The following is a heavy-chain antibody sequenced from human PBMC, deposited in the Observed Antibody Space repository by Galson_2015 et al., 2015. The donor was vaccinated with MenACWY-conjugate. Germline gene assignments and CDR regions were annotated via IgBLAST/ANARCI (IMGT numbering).Heavy chain of an antibody. D-gene: IGHD2/OR15-2a*01. CDR2: ITGTSTYI. CDR1: GFSFRSYG. J-gene: IGHJ6*03. V-gene: IGHV3-21*04. Sequence: SLRLSCAASGFSFRSYGMNWVRQAPGKGLEWVSSITGTSTYIHYADSVKGRFTISRDNARNSVSLQMNGLRAEDTAVYYCARGANIYFYSMDVWGK. CDR3: ARGANIYFYSMDV.